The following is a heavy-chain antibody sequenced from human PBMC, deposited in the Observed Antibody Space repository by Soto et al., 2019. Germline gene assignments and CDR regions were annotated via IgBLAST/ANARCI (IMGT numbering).Heavy chain of an antibody. V-gene: IGHV1-69*01. D-gene: IGHD3-16*01. J-gene: IGHJ6*01. CDR1: GGPFSSQA. CDR3: SMSDGPYFYYVSDV. CDR2: IIPLLGST. Sequence: QVQVEQSGAEVKKPGSSLKVSCKTSGGPFSSQAFNWVRQARGHGLEWMGGIIPLLGSTTYAHKFQDRVTFTADESTSTGYMELRSLRAEGTATYFCSMSDGPYFYYVSDVWGRGTAVNVSS.